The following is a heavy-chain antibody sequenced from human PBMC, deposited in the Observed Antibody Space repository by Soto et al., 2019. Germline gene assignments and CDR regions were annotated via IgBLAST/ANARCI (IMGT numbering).Heavy chain of an antibody. CDR3: ARGRGVNLVRG. D-gene: IGHD3-10*01. V-gene: IGHV1-8*01. CDR1: GYTFSSYD. J-gene: IGHJ4*02. Sequence: VQLVQSGAEVKKPGASVKVSCKASGYTFSSYDINWVRQATGQGLEWMGWMNPSSGHAGYAQKFQGRVTMTRDTAISTAYMELSSLKSEDTAVYFCARGRGVNLVRGWGQGTLVTVSS. CDR2: MNPSSGHA.